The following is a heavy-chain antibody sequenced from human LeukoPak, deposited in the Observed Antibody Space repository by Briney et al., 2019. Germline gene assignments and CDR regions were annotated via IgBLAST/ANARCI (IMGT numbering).Heavy chain of an antibody. J-gene: IGHJ3*02. CDR1: GGSISSYY. D-gene: IGHD3-3*01. V-gene: IGHV4-4*07. CDR2: IYSTGST. Sequence: SETLSLTCTVSGGSISSYYWSGIRQPAGKGLEWIGRIYSTGSTDYNPSLESRLTMSLDASRNQFSLKLSSVTAADTAVYYCARGNYDGHGAFDIWGQGTMVTVSS. CDR3: ARGNYDGHGAFDI.